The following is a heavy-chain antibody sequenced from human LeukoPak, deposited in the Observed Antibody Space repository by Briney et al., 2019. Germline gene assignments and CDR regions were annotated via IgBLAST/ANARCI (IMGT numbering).Heavy chain of an antibody. CDR1: GGSISSYY. J-gene: IGHJ6*03. V-gene: IGHV4-4*07. CDR3: ARLSGQLDYYYYYMDV. D-gene: IGHD6-13*01. CDR2: IDTSGSA. Sequence: PSETLSLTCTVSGGSISSYYRSWIRQPAGKGLEWIGRIDTSGSANYNPSLKSRVTMSVDTSKNQFSPKLSSVTAADTAVYYCARLSGQLDYYYYYMDVWGKGTTVTVSS.